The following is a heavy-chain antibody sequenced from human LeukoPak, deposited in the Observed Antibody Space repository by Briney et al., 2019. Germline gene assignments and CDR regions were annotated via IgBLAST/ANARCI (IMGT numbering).Heavy chain of an antibody. CDR1: GGSFSGYY. CDR2: INHSGST. CDR3: ARGRGYSYGFGY. V-gene: IGHV4-34*01. D-gene: IGHD5-18*01. Sequence: SETLSLTCAVSGGSFSGYYWSWIRQPPGKGLEWIGEINHSGSTNYNPSLKSRVTISVDTSKNQFSLKLSSVTAADTAVYYCARGRGYSYGFGYWGQGTLVTVSS. J-gene: IGHJ4*02.